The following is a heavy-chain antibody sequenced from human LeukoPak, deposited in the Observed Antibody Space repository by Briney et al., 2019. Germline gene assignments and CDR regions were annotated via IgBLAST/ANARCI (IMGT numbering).Heavy chain of an antibody. CDR1: GGSISSGGYS. CDR3: ARHADIAVAGKGDY. D-gene: IGHD6-19*01. CDR2: IYHSGST. V-gene: IGHV4-30-2*03. J-gene: IGHJ4*02. Sequence: SETLSLTCAVSGGSISSGGYSWSWIPQPPGKGLEWIGYIYHSGSTYYNPSLKSRVTISVDTSKNQFSLKLSSVTAADTAVYYCARHADIAVAGKGDYWGQGTLVTVSS.